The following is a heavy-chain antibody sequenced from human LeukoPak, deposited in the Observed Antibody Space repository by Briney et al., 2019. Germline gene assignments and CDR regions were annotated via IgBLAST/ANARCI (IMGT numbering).Heavy chain of an antibody. CDR2: ISYDGSNK. CDR3: GRDRVGYCSSTGCLWDYDFWSGYYTGTPNRFSYMDV. D-gene: IGHD3-3*01. CDR1: GFTFSSYA. V-gene: IGHV3-30*01. Sequence: GGSLRLSCAASGFTFSSYAMHWVRQAPGKGLEWVAVISYDGSNKYYADSVKGRFTISRDNSKNTLYLQMNSLRAEDTAVYYCGRDRVGYCSSTGCLWDYDFWSGYYTGTPNRFSYMDVWGKGTTVTVSS. J-gene: IGHJ6*03.